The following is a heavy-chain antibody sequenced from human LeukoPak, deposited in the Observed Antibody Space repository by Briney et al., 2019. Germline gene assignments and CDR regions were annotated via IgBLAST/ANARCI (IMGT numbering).Heavy chain of an antibody. V-gene: IGHV4-59*08. CDR3: ARRYTYGYFDY. Sequence: PSETLSLTCTVSGGSISSYSWSWIRQPPGKGLEWIGYMYYTGSTNYHPSLKSRVTISVDTSKNQFSLNLSSVTAADTAVYYCARRYTYGYFDYWSQGTLVTVSS. J-gene: IGHJ4*02. D-gene: IGHD5-18*01. CDR1: GGSISSYS. CDR2: MYYTGST.